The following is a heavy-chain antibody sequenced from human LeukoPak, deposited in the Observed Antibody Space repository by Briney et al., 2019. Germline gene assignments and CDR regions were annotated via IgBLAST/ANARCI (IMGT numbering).Heavy chain of an antibody. Sequence: AGGSLRLSCAASGFTFSSYAMSWVRQAPGKGLEWVSAISGSGGSTYYADSVKGRFTISRDNSKNTLYLQMNSLRAEDTAVYYCAKSWLRISSPFDYWGRGTLVTVSS. CDR3: AKSWLRISSPFDY. J-gene: IGHJ4*02. CDR2: ISGSGGST. CDR1: GFTFSSYA. V-gene: IGHV3-23*01. D-gene: IGHD5-12*01.